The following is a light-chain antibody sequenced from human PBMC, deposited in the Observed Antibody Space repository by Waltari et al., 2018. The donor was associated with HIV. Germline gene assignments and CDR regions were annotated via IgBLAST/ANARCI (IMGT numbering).Light chain of an antibody. V-gene: IGLV3-1*01. CDR2: QAT. J-gene: IGLJ2*01. CDR3: QATDSSTAV. Sequence: SYELTQPPSVSVSPGQTASITCSGDTLGDKFACWYQQKPGQSPVVVVYQATRRPAGIPERFSCANSENTATLTLSGPDAVDEADYYCQATDSSTAVFGGGTKLTVL. CDR1: TLGDKF.